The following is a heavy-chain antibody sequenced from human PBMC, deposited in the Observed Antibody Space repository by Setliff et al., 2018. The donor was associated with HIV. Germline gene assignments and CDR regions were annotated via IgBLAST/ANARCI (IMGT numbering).Heavy chain of an antibody. CDR2: INPKSGNP. D-gene: IGHD1-26*01. J-gene: IGHJ3*02. CDR3: TRWIVGSSNIFAFDI. Sequence: ASVKVSCKASGYTLTDFDIYWMRQASGQGLEWLGWINPKSGNPAYAQSFQGRVTLTTNTAISTVDMELSSLSSEDTAVYYCTRWIVGSSNIFAFDIWGQGTLVTVSS. V-gene: IGHV1-8*01. CDR1: GYTLTDFD.